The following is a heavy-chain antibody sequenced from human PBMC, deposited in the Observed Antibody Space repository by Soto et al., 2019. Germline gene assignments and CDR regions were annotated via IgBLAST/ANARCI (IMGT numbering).Heavy chain of an antibody. V-gene: IGHV3-49*03. CDR3: TREARNYDFWSGYYDYYYYYGMDV. D-gene: IGHD3-3*01. CDR2: IRSKAYGGTT. Sequence: GGSLRLSCTASGFTFGDYAMSWFRQAPGKGLEWVGFIRSKAYGGTTEYAASVKGRFTISRDDSKSIAYLQMNSLKTEDTAVYYCTREARNYDFWSGYYDYYYYYGMDVWGQGTTVTVSS. CDR1: GFTFGDYA. J-gene: IGHJ6*02.